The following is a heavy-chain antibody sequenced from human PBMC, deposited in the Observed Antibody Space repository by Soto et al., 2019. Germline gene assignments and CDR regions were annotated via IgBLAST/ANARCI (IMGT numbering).Heavy chain of an antibody. D-gene: IGHD2-2*01. Sequence: ASVKVSCKASGYTFTSYGISWVRQAPGQGLEWMGWISAYNGNTNYAQKLQGRVTMTRDTPTSTVYMELSSLRSEDTAVYYCARGYCSSTSCYNPSDFDYWGQGTLVTVSS. CDR3: ARGYCSSTSCYNPSDFDY. J-gene: IGHJ4*02. CDR2: ISAYNGNT. CDR1: GYTFTSYG. V-gene: IGHV1-18*04.